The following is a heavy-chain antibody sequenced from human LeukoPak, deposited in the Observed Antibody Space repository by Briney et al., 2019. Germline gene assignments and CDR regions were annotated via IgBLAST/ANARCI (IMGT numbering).Heavy chain of an antibody. CDR2: INHSGST. CDR3: ARGIAFDY. V-gene: IGHV4-34*01. J-gene: IGHJ4*02. Sequence: SETLSLTCAVYGGSFSGYYWSWIRQPPGKGLEWIGEINHSGSTNYNPSLKSRVTISVDTSKNQFSLKLSSVTAADTAVYYCARGIAFDYWGQGTLVTVSS. D-gene: IGHD2-21*01. CDR1: GGSFSGYY.